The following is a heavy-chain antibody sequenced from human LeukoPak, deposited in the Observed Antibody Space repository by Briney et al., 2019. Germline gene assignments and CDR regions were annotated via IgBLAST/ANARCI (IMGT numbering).Heavy chain of an antibody. CDR3: ARDFRQQLVPPRYYYYGMDV. Sequence: SQTLSLTFAISGDSVSINSAAWNWVRQSPSRGLEWLGRTYYRSKWYNDYAVSVKSRITINPDTSKNQFSLQLNSVTPEDTAVYYCARDFRQQLVPPRYYYYGMDVWGQGTTVTVSS. J-gene: IGHJ6*02. V-gene: IGHV6-1*01. CDR2: TYYRSKWYN. D-gene: IGHD6-13*01. CDR1: GDSVSINSAA.